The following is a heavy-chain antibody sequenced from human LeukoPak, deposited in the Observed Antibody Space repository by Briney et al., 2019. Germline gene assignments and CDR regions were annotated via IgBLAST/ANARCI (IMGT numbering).Heavy chain of an antibody. CDR3: AKRGVVIRVIRVGFHKEAYYFDS. Sequence: GGSLRLSCAVSGITLSNYCMSWVRQAPGKGLEWVAGISDSGGRTNYADSVKGRFTISRDNTKNTLYLQMNSLRAEDKAVYFCAKRGVVIRVIRVGFHKEAYYFDSWGQGALVTVSS. CDR1: GITLSNYC. V-gene: IGHV3-23*01. J-gene: IGHJ4*02. CDR2: ISDSGGRT. D-gene: IGHD3-22*01.